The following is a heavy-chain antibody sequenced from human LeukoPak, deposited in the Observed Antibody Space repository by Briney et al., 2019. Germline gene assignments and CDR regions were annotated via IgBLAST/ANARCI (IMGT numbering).Heavy chain of an antibody. CDR1: GFTFDDYG. D-gene: IGHD2/OR15-2a*01. V-gene: IGHV3-20*04. Sequence: PGGSLRLSXAASGFTFDDYGMSWVRQAPGKGLEWGSGINWNGGSTGYADSVRGRFTISRDNAKNSLYLQMNSLRAEDTALYYCARVPEYFRGFDYWGQGTLVTVSS. CDR3: ARVPEYFRGFDY. J-gene: IGHJ4*02. CDR2: INWNGGST.